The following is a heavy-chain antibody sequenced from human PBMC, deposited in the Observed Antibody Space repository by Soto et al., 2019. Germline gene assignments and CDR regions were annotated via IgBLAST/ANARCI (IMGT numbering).Heavy chain of an antibody. J-gene: IGHJ6*02. CDR3: ARASADYSSVYYYHGMDV. CDR2: IIPIFGTA. Sequence: ASVKVSCKASGGTFSSYAISWVRQAPGQGLEWMGGIIPIFGTANYAQKFQGRVTITADESTSTAYMELSSLRSEDTAVYYCARASADYSSVYYYHGMDVWGQGTTVTVSS. V-gene: IGHV1-69*13. CDR1: GGTFSSYA. D-gene: IGHD2-15*01.